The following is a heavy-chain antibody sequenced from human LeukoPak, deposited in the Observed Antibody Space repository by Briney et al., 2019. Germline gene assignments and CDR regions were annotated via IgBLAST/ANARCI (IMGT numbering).Heavy chain of an antibody. V-gene: IGHV4-4*02. CDR1: GFTVSSNY. Sequence: GSLRLSCAASGFTVSSNYMNWVRQPPGKGLEWIGEIYHSGSTNYNPSLKSRVTISVDKSKNQFSLKLSSVTAADTAVYYCATNSRNYYDSSGYSLLDYYYYGMDVWGQGTTVTVSS. D-gene: IGHD3-22*01. J-gene: IGHJ6*02. CDR2: IYHSGST. CDR3: ATNSRNYYDSSGYSLLDYYYYGMDV.